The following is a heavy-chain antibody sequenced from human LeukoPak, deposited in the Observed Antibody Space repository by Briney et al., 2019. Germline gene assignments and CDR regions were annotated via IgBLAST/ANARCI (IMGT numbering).Heavy chain of an antibody. CDR1: GFTFSSYS. CDR2: ISSTSSHI. J-gene: IGHJ4*02. CDR3: ARVVPGTGFFY. V-gene: IGHV3-21*01. Sequence: GGSLRLSCAASGFTFSSYSMNWVRQAPGKGLEWVSSISSTSSHIYYADSVKGRFTISRDNAKTSLYLQMNSRRAEDTAVYYCARVVPGTGFFYWGQGTLVTVSS. D-gene: IGHD2-8*02.